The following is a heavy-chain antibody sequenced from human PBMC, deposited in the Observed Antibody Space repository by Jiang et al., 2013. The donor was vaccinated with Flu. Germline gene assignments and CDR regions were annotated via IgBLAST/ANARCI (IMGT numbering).Heavy chain of an antibody. Sequence: GAEVKKPGSSVKVSCRASGDTFSNYAISWVRRAPGQGLEWMGSIIPILGAANFAQKFQGRLTIIADKSTSTIYMQLSSLTSEDTAIYYCVRDRMTTEISSNFFGLDVWGQGTTVTVSS. D-gene: IGHD4-11*01. J-gene: IGHJ6*02. CDR3: VRDRMTTEISSNFFGLDV. CDR1: GDTFSNYA. CDR2: IIPILGAA. V-gene: IGHV1-69*04.